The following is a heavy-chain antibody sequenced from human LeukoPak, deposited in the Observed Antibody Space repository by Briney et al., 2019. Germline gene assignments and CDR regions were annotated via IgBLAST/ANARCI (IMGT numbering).Heavy chain of an antibody. CDR3: ASTRRLGYCSSTSCYSRAFDI. J-gene: IGHJ3*02. V-gene: IGHV4-34*01. CDR1: GGSFSDYY. D-gene: IGHD2-2*01. CDR2: ITHSGST. Sequence: SETLSLTCAVYGGSFSDYYWSWIRQPPGKGLEWIGEITHSGSTNYNPSLKSRGAISVDTSKNQFSLKLSSVTAADTAVYYCASTRRLGYCSSTSCYSRAFDIWGQGTMVTVSS.